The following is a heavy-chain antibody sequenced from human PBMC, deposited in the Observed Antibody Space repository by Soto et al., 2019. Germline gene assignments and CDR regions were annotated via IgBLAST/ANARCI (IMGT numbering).Heavy chain of an antibody. CDR2: ISANIIST. CDR3: ARIDTPTVRVGMDV. D-gene: IGHD2-15*01. J-gene: IGHJ6*02. Sequence: EVQLLESGGGLVQPGGSLRLSCAASGFNFNSHAMTWVRQAPGKGLEWVSTISANIISTYYADSVKVRFTISRDNSKNTLYLQMSSLRGEDTAVYHCARIDTPTVRVGMDVWGQGTTVTVSS. CDR1: GFNFNSHA. V-gene: IGHV3-23*01.